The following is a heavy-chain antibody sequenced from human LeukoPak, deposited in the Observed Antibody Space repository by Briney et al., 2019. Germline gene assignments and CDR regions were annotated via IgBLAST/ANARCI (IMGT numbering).Heavy chain of an antibody. J-gene: IGHJ4*03. CDR2: IDHRGDT. Sequence: KTSETLSLTCAVYGGSFSRYYWSWIRQSPGKGREWMAEIDHRGDTNYNPSVKSRVTISVDTSKNQFSLRVRSLSAADTAVYYCARGPTISETGYFDFWGQGTLVTVSS. CDR1: GGSFSRYY. V-gene: IGHV4-34*01. CDR3: ARGPTISETGYFDF. D-gene: IGHD1-1*01.